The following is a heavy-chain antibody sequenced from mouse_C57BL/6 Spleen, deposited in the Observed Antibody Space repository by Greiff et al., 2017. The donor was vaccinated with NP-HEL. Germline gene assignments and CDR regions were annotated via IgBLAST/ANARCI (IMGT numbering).Heavy chain of an antibody. Sequence: EVMLVESGGGLVKPGGSLKLSCAASGFTFSDYGMHWVRQAPEKGLEWVAYISSGSSTIYYADTVKGRFTISRDNAKNTLFLQMTSLRSEDTAMYYCATGGGNFYFDYWGQGTTLTVSS. J-gene: IGHJ2*01. V-gene: IGHV5-17*01. D-gene: IGHD2-1*01. CDR3: ATGGGNFYFDY. CDR2: ISSGSSTI. CDR1: GFTFSDYG.